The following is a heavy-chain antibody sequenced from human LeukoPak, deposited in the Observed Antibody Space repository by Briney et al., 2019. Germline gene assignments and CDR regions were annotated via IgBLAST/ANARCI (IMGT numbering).Heavy chain of an antibody. CDR3: ARNRDGYNSFDY. CDR1: GGSISSNNW. J-gene: IGHJ4*02. D-gene: IGHD5-24*01. CDR2: IYHTGSA. Sequence: SGTLSLTCAVSGGSISSNNWWSWVRQPPGKGLEWIGEIYHTGSANYNPSLKSRVTISVDKSENQFSLKLSSVTAADTAVYYCARNRDGYNSFDYWGQGTLVTVSS. V-gene: IGHV4-4*02.